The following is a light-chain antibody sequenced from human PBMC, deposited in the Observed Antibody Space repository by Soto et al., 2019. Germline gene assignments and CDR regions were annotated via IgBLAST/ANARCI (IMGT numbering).Light chain of an antibody. CDR1: CSDVGSYNL. CDR3: FSYAGSSTVV. CDR2: EDT. V-gene: IGLV2-23*01. Sequence: QSALTQPASVSGSPGQSITISCTGTCSDVGSYNLVSWYQQHPGKAPKLMIDEDTKRPSGVSNRFSGSKTGYTASLTISGLQAEDEADYYCFSYAGSSTVVFGGGTKLTVL. J-gene: IGLJ2*01.